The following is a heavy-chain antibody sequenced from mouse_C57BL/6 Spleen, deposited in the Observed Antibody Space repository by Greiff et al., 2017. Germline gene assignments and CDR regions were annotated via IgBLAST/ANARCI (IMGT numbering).Heavy chain of an antibody. CDR3: AKWLLRTYAMDY. D-gene: IGHD2-3*01. V-gene: IGHV5-6*01. Sequence: EVKLMESGGDLVKPGGSLKLSCAASGFTFSSYGMSWVRQTPDKRLEWVAAISSGGSYTYYPDSVKGRFTISRDNAKNTLYLQMSSLKSEDTAMYYCAKWLLRTYAMDYWGQGTSVTVSS. CDR1: GFTFSSYG. J-gene: IGHJ4*01. CDR2: ISSGGSYT.